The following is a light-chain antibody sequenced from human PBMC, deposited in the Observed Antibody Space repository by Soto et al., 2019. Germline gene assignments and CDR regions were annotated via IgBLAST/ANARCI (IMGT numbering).Light chain of an antibody. J-gene: IGLJ2*01. V-gene: IGLV2-8*01. CDR1: SSDVGGYDY. CDR3: AAWDDSLSGVV. Sequence: QSALTQPPSASGSPGQSVTISCTGTSSDVGGYDYVSWYQQHPGKAPKLMIYEVTIRPSGVSDRFSGSKSGNTASLTVSGLQAEDEADYYCAAWDDSLSGVVFGGGTKVTVL. CDR2: EVT.